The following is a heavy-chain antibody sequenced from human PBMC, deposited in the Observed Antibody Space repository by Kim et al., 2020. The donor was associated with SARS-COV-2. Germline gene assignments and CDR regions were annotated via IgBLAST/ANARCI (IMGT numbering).Heavy chain of an antibody. CDR1: GFTFSSYS. CDR2: ISSSSSYI. Sequence: GGSLRLSCAASGFTFSSYSMNWVRQAPGKGLEWVSSISSSSSYIYYADSVKGRFTISRDNAKNSLYLQMNSLRAEDTAVYYCARAGRDIVLMVYRGMDVWGQGTTVTVSS. CDR3: ARAGRDIVLMVYRGMDV. D-gene: IGHD2-8*01. J-gene: IGHJ6*02. V-gene: IGHV3-21*01.